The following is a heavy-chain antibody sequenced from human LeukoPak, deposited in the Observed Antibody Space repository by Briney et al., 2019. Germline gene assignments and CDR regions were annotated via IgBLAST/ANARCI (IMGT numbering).Heavy chain of an antibody. CDR2: ISGSGGST. CDR3: AKDRSPLVVVTVDY. Sequence: GGSLRLSCAASGFTFSSYAMSWVRQAPGKGLEWVSTISGSGGSTYYADSVKGRFTISRDNSKNTLYLQMNNLRAEDTAVYYCAKDRSPLVVVTVDYWGQGTLVTVSS. V-gene: IGHV3-23*01. D-gene: IGHD3-22*01. J-gene: IGHJ4*02. CDR1: GFTFSSYA.